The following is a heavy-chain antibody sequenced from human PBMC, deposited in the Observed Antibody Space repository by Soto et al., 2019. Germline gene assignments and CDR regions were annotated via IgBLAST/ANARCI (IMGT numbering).Heavy chain of an antibody. CDR2: LSGSGP. J-gene: IGHJ4*02. Sequence: PGGSLRLSCAASGFTFSNYAMSWVRQAPGKGLEWVSALSGSGPYYADSVKGRFTISRDNSKNTLYLQMNSLRAEDSAIYYCANDLYDFWRHYPEYYFDSWGQGTLVTVSS. V-gene: IGHV3-23*01. CDR1: GFTFSNYA. D-gene: IGHD3-3*01. CDR3: ANDLYDFWRHYPEYYFDS.